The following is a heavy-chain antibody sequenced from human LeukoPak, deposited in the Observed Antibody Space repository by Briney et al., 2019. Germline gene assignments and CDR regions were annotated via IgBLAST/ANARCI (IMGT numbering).Heavy chain of an antibody. V-gene: IGHV3-23*01. Sequence: GGSLRLSCAASGFTFGSYAMSWVRQAPGKGLEWVSTISSSGGSTYYADSVKGRFTISRDSSKNTLYLQMNSLRAEDTAVYYCAKDQGYSYGYPTFDYWGQGTLVTVSS. J-gene: IGHJ4*02. D-gene: IGHD5-18*01. CDR1: GFTFGSYA. CDR2: ISSSGGST. CDR3: AKDQGYSYGYPTFDY.